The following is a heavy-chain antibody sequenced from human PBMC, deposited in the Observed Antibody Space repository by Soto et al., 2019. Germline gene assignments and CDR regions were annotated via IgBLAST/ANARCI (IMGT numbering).Heavy chain of an antibody. CDR3: AKDRYGSLEGGMDV. V-gene: IGHV3-9*01. J-gene: IGHJ6*02. CDR2: VTWNSGNI. Sequence: EVQLVESGGGLVQPGRSLRLSCAASGFIVDDFGMHWVRQAPGKGLEWVSGVTWNSGNIDYADSVKGRFTITRDNAKNSLYLQMNSLRGEDTALYYCAKDRYGSLEGGMDVWGQGTTVTVSS. D-gene: IGHD1-26*01. CDR1: GFIVDDFG.